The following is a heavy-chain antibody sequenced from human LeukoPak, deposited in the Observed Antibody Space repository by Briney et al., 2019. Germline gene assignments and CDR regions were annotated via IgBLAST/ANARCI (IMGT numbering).Heavy chain of an antibody. V-gene: IGHV3-30*02. CDR2: IRYDGSNK. CDR3: ARDTYDYVWGSPVGFDY. CDR1: GFTFSSYG. Sequence: PGGSLRLSCAASGFTFSSYGMHWVRQAPGKGLEWVAFIRYDGSNKYYADSVKGRFTISRDNSKNTLYLQMNSLRAEDTAVYYCARDTYDYVWGSPVGFDYWGQGTLVTVSS. J-gene: IGHJ4*02. D-gene: IGHD3-16*01.